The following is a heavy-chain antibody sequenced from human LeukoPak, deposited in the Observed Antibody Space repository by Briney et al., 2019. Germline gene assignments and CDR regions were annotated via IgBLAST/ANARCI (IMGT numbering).Heavy chain of an antibody. V-gene: IGHV4-39*07. J-gene: IGHJ6*03. D-gene: IGHD1-14*01. CDR3: AREEPHYYYYMDV. CDR1: GSSISSSTNW. CDR2: IYYSGST. Sequence: SETLSLTCTVSGSSISSSTNWWSWVRQPPGKGLEWIGSIYYSGSTYYNPSLKSRVTISVDTSKNQFSLKLSSVTAADTAVYYCAREEPHYYYYMDVWGKGTTVTVSS.